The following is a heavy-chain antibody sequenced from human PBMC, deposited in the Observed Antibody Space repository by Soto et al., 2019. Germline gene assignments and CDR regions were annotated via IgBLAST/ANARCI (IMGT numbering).Heavy chain of an antibody. CDR1: GVSFSDYY. Sequence: ESGGGLVQPGGSLRLSCAASGVSFSDYYINWVRQAPGKGLEWVGRTRNKASSYTTDYAAFVKGRFTISRDDSKNLIYLQMNSLKTEDTAVYYCAREGSSSGPDYEYWGQGTLVTVSS. J-gene: IGHJ4*02. CDR2: TRNKASSYTT. D-gene: IGHD3-22*01. CDR3: AREGSSSGPDYEY. V-gene: IGHV3-72*01.